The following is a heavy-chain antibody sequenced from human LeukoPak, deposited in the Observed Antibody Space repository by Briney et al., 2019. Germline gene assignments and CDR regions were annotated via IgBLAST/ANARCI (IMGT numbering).Heavy chain of an antibody. J-gene: IGHJ4*02. V-gene: IGHV3-11*01. D-gene: IGHD6-19*01. Sequence: GGSLRLSCAASGFTFSDYYMNWIRQAPGKGLEWVSYISSSGSSIYYADSVKGRFTISRDNAKNSLYLQMSSLRAEDTAVYYCASAHITMAGSIDYWGQGTLVTVSS. CDR2: ISSSGSSI. CDR3: ASAHITMAGSIDY. CDR1: GFTFSDYY.